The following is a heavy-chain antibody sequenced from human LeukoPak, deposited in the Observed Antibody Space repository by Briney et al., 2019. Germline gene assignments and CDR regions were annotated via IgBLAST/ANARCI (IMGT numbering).Heavy chain of an antibody. J-gene: IGHJ5*02. CDR2: ISGSGGST. CDR1: GFTFSSYA. Sequence: PGGSLRLSCAASGFTFSSYAMSWVRQAPGKGLEWVSAISGSGGSTYYADSMKGRFTISRDNSKNTLYLQINSLRAEDTAVYYCAEDFSVGVTMIRGPFDPWGQGTLVTVSS. V-gene: IGHV3-23*01. CDR3: AEDFSVGVTMIRGPFDP. D-gene: IGHD3-10*01.